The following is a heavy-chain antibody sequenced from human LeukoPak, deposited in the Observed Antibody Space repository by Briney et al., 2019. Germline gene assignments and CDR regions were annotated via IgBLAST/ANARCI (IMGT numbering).Heavy chain of an antibody. D-gene: IGHD3-22*01. V-gene: IGHV3-33*01. CDR3: ARDLYYYDSSGYFDY. Sequence: GGSLRLSCAASGFTFSSYGMHWVRQAPGKGLEWVAVIWYDGSNKYYTDSVKGRFTISRDNSKNTLYLQMNNLRAEDTAVYYCARDLYYYDSSGYFDYWGQGTLVTVSS. CDR1: GFTFSSYG. CDR2: IWYDGSNK. J-gene: IGHJ4*02.